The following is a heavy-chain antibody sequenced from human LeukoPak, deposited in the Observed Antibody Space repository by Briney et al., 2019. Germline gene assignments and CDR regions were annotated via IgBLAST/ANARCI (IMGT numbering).Heavy chain of an antibody. CDR2: VFHSGTT. J-gene: IGHJ3*02. Sequence: PSETLSLTCNASGDSLTSHFWSWIRQTPGKGLEWIGYVFHSGTTNYSPSLKSRVTISLDTSKKQFYLRLASVTAADTALYYCARRMATVTDAFDIWGRGTMVSVSS. CDR3: ARRMATVTDAFDI. D-gene: IGHD5-24*01. V-gene: IGHV4-59*08. CDR1: GDSLTSHF.